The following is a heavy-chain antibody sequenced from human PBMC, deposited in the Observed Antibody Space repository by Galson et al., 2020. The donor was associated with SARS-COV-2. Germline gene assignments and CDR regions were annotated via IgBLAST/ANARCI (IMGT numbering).Heavy chain of an antibody. J-gene: IGHJ6*03. CDR3: VRERTLTIFGTKTYNYHFVED. V-gene: IGHV4-31*03. CDR2: VSYSGST. Sequence: SETLSLTCTVSGDSISNGGYYWTWIRQHPGKGLEWIGSVSYSGSTYKPSLVSRSTISVDPSKNQFSLILRSVTAADSAVYYCVRERTLTIFGTKTYNYHFVEDWGKGTTVTVSS. CDR1: GDSISNGGYY. D-gene: IGHD3-3*01.